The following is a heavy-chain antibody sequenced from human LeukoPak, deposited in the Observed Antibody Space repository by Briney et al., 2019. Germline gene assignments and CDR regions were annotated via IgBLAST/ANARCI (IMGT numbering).Heavy chain of an antibody. CDR3: ARDREAPGYYMDV. CDR2: ISPIGGSV. Sequence: GASVKVSCKAFGCTFTSYYVHWVRQAPGQRLEWMGVISPIGGSVTYAQKFQGRVTMTRDTSTSTVYMELSSLRSEDTAMYYCARDREAPGYYMDVWGKGTTVTVSS. CDR1: GCTFTSYY. V-gene: IGHV1-46*01. J-gene: IGHJ6*03.